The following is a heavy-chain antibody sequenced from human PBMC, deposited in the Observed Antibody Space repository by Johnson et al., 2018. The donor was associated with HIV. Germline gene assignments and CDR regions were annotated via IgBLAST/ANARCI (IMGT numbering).Heavy chain of an antibody. V-gene: IGHV3-53*01. CDR2: IYSGRST. CDR3: ARLFYYEAFDI. Sequence: SGFTVSSNYMTWVRQAPGKGLEWVSVIYSGRSTYYADSVKGRFTISRDNSKNTLFLQMNSLRAEDTAVYYCARLFYYEAFDIWGQGTMVTVSS. CDR1: GFTVSSNY. J-gene: IGHJ3*02. D-gene: IGHD3-10*01.